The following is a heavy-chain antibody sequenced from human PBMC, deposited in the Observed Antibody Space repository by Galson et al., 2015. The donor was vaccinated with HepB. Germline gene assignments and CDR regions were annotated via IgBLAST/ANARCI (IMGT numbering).Heavy chain of an antibody. J-gene: IGHJ5*01. V-gene: IGHV3-21*01. CDR2: ISSSSSYI. CDR1: GFTFNHYA. D-gene: IGHD3-10*01. Sequence: SLRLSCATSGFTFNHYAMAWVRQPPGKGLEWVSSISSSSSYIYYADSVKGRFTISRDNAKNSLYLQMNSLRAEDTAVYYCARGGVTYYYGSGSYYTLHWFDPWGQGTTVTVSS. CDR3: ARGGVTYYYGSGSYYTLHWFDP.